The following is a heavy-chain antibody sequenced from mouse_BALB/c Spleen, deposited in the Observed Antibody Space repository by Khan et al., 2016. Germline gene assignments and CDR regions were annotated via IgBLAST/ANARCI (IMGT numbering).Heavy chain of an antibody. J-gene: IGHJ3*01. CDR3: ERRKWYGSSSAWFAY. CDR1: GFTFSDYY. Sequence: EVELVESGGGLVKPGGSLKLSCAASGFTFSDYYMYWVRQTPEKRLEWVATISDGGSYTYYPDSVKGRFTISRDNAKNNLYLQMSSLKSEDTAMYYCERRKWYGSSSAWFAYWGQGTLVTVSA. D-gene: IGHD1-1*01. V-gene: IGHV5-4*02. CDR2: ISDGGSYT.